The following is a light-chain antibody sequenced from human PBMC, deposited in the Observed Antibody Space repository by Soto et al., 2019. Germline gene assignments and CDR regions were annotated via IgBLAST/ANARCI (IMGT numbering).Light chain of an antibody. CDR2: GAS. CDR3: QQYGSSPFT. J-gene: IGKJ3*01. V-gene: IGKV3-20*01. CDR1: QSFSSSY. Sequence: EIVLTQSPGTLSLSPGERATLSCRASQSFSSSYLAWYQQKPGQAPRLLIYGASSRATGIPDRFSRSGSGTDFTLTISRLEPEDFAVYYCQQYGSSPFTFGPGTKVDIK.